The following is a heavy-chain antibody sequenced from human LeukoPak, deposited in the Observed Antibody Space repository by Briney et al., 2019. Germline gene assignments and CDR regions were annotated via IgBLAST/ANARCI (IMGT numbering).Heavy chain of an antibody. CDR3: ARVDYGDYVGYAFDI. D-gene: IGHD4-17*01. CDR2: INAGNGNT. V-gene: IGHV1-3*01. Sequence: ASVKVSCKASGYTFTSYAMHWVRQAPGQRLEWMGWINAGNGNTKYSQKFQGRVTITRDTSASTAYTELSSLRSEDTAVYYCARVDYGDYVGYAFDIWGQGTMVTVSS. CDR1: GYTFTSYA. J-gene: IGHJ3*02.